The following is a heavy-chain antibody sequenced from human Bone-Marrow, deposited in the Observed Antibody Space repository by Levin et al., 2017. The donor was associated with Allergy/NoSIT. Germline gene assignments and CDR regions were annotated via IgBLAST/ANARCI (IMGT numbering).Heavy chain of an antibody. J-gene: IGHJ6*02. CDR1: GFTFSSYG. Sequence: GGSLRLSCAASGFTFSSYGMHWVRQAPGKGLEWVAVIWYDGSNKYYADSVKGRFTISRDNSKNTLYLQMNSLRAEDTAVYYCARDGGEGNLVRGYYGMDVWGQGTTVTVSS. CDR2: IWYDGSNK. D-gene: IGHD2-8*02. V-gene: IGHV3-33*01. CDR3: ARDGGEGNLVRGYYGMDV.